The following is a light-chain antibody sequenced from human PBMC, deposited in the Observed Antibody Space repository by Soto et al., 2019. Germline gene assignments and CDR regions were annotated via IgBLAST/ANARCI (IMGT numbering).Light chain of an antibody. CDR1: QSVSSSY. J-gene: IGKJ4*01. Sequence: EIVLTQSPGTLSLSPGERATLSCRASQSVSSSYLAWYQQKPGQAPRLLIYGASSRATGIPARFSGSGSGTDFTLTISSLEPEDFAFYYCQQRDSWPLTFGGGTKVDI. V-gene: IGKV3D-20*02. CDR2: GAS. CDR3: QQRDSWPLT.